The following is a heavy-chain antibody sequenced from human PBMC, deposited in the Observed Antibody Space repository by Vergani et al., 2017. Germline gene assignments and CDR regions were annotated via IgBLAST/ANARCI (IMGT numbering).Heavy chain of an antibody. CDR1: GGSIVSGTYY. CDR2: VYTGGSS. D-gene: IGHD2-8*01. J-gene: IGHJ3*02. V-gene: IGHV4-61*02. Sequence: QVQLQESGPRLVKPSQTLSLTCTVSGGSIVSGTYYWTWIRQPAGKGLEWIGRVYTGGSSNYNPSFKSRVTISLDTSRNQFSLNLQSVTAADTAVYYCAKDYASAICYANDAFEIWGRGTKVTVSS. CDR3: AKDYASAICYANDAFEI.